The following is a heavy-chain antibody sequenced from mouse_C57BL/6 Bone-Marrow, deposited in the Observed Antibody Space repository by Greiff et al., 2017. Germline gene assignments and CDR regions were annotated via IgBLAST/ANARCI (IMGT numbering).Heavy chain of an antibody. J-gene: IGHJ4*01. CDR1: GFTFSDYG. CDR2: ISSGSSTI. V-gene: IGHV5-17*01. CDR3: ASAYAMDY. Sequence: EVHLVESGGGLVKPGGSLKLSCAASGFTFSDYGMHWVRQAPEQGLEWVAYISSGSSTIYYADTVKGRFTISRDNAKNTLFLQMTSLRSEDTAMYYCASAYAMDYWGQGTSVTVSS.